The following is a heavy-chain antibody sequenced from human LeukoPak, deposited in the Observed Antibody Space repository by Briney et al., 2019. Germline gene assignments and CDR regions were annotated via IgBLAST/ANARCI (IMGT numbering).Heavy chain of an antibody. CDR2: IIPIFGTA. CDR3: ARGTRGYSYGYVFPLDY. D-gene: IGHD5-18*01. Sequence: SVKVSRMASGGTFSSYAISWVRQAPGQGLEWMGGIIPIFGTANYAQKFQGRVTITADESTSTAYMELSSLRSEDTAVYYCARGTRGYSYGYVFPLDYWGQGTLVTVSS. J-gene: IGHJ4*02. V-gene: IGHV1-69*13. CDR1: GGTFSSYA.